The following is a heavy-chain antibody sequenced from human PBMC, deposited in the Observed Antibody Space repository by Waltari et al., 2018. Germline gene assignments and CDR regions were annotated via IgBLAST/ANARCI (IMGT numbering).Heavy chain of an antibody. V-gene: IGHV3-7*01. CDR1: GFVVYNYW. CDR2: INQYGSEE. D-gene: IGHD4-4*01. Sequence: QLVESGGGLVKPGRSLKLSGSAFGFVVYNYWICWVRQAPGKGLEWVANINQYGSEEHYVDSAKGRFTISRDNAKNAVYLQMNSLSAGDTSVYYCARGDSWAFDIWGQGTMVTVAS. CDR3: ARGDSWAFDI. J-gene: IGHJ3*02.